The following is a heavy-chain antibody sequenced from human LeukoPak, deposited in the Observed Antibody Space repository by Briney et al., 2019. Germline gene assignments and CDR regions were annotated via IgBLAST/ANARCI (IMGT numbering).Heavy chain of an antibody. Sequence: GGSLRLSCEASGFPFSSYAMNWVRQAPGKGLEWVSTISGSGGSTYYADSVKGRFAISRDKSKNTVYLQMNSLRAEDTAVYYCAKERGYGYNHIDYWGQGTLVTVSS. J-gene: IGHJ4*02. V-gene: IGHV3-23*01. CDR1: GFPFSSYA. CDR3: AKERGYGYNHIDY. D-gene: IGHD5-24*01. CDR2: ISGSGGST.